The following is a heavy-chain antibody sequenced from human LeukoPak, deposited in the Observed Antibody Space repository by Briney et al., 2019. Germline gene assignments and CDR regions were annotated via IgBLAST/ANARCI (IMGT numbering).Heavy chain of an antibody. J-gene: IGHJ6*02. CDR1: GFTFSSYT. CDR2: ISSDGSNK. Sequence: GGSLRLSCAASGFTFSSYTMHWVRQAPGKGLEWVAVISSDGSNKYYADSVKGRFTISRDNSKNTLYLQMNSLRAEDTAVYYCARDQIIVATIPDFYYGMDVWGQGTTVTVSS. CDR3: ARDQIIVATIPDFYYGMDV. V-gene: IGHV3-30-3*01. D-gene: IGHD5-12*01.